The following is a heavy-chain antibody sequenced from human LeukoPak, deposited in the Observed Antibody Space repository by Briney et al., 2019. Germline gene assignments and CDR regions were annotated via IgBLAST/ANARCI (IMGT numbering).Heavy chain of an antibody. CDR1: GFTFSSYG. V-gene: IGHV3-30*18. CDR3: AKDLEGLELLGDGNWFDP. Sequence: GGSLRLSCAASGFTFSSYGMHWVRQAPGKGLEWVAVISYDGSNKYYADSVKGRFTISRDNSKNTLYLQMNSLRAEDTAVYYCAKDLEGLELLGDGNWFDPWGQGTLVTVSS. D-gene: IGHD1-26*01. J-gene: IGHJ5*02. CDR2: ISYDGSNK.